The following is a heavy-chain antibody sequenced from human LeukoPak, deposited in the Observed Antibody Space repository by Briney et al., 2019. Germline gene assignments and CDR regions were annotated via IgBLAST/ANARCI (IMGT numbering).Heavy chain of an antibody. CDR2: IYSGGST. CDR1: VVTVSINY. V-gene: IGHV3-53*01. CDR3: ARDGFSSSWGLAY. J-gene: IGHJ4*02. Sequence: GGCLRLSCAAAVVTVSINYLSWVRQAPWKGLEWVLVIYSGGSTYYADSVKGRFTISRDNSKNTLYLQMNSLRVEDTAVYYCARDGFSSSWGLAYWGQGTLVTVSS. D-gene: IGHD6-13*01.